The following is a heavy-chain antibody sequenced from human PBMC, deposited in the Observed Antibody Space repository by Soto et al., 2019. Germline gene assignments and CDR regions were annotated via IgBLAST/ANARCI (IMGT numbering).Heavy chain of an antibody. V-gene: IGHV3-30-3*01. CDR1: GFTFSSYA. CDR2: ISYDGSNK. D-gene: IGHD6-6*01. Sequence: GGSLRLSCAASGFTFSSYAMHWVRQAPGKGLEWVAVISYDGSNKYYADSVKGRFTISRDNSKNTLYLQMNSLRAEDTAVYYCAGDQQLVSLFDYWGQGTLVTVSS. J-gene: IGHJ4*02. CDR3: AGDQQLVSLFDY.